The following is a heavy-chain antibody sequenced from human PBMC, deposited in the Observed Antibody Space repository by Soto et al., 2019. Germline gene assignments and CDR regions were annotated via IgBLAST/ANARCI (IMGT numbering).Heavy chain of an antibody. J-gene: IGHJ6*02. CDR3: ARVRFSFLTGYPLSAPYYYYYGMDV. CDR1: GYTFTSYY. CDR2: INPSGGST. V-gene: IGHV1-46*01. D-gene: IGHD3-9*01. Sequence: ASVKVSCKASGYTFTSYYMHWVRQAPGQGLEWMGIINPSGGSTSYAQKFQGRVTMTRDTSTSTVYMELSSLRSEDTAVYYCARVRFSFLTGYPLSAPYYYYYGMDVWGQGTTVTVSS.